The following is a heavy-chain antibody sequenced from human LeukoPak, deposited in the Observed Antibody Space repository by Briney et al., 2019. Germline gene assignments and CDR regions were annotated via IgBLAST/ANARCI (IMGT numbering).Heavy chain of an antibody. V-gene: IGHV1-8*01. D-gene: IGHD3-10*01. CDR3: ARMHYYDSGSSNWFDP. Sequence: ASVKVSCKASGCTFTNYDINWVRQATGQGLELMGWMNPNSGNTGYAQKFQGRVTMTRNTSINTAYMELSSLRSDDTAVYYCARMHYYDSGSSNWFDPWGQGTLVTVSS. J-gene: IGHJ5*02. CDR1: GCTFTNYD. CDR2: MNPNSGNT.